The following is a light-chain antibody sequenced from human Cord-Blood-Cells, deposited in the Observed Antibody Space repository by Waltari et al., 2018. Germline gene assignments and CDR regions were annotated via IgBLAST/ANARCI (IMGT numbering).Light chain of an antibody. CDR3: CSYAGSSTWV. CDR1: SSDVGSYNL. Sequence: QSALTQPASVSGSPGQSITISCTGTSSDVGSYNLVSWYQQHPGKAPKLMIYEGSKRPSGFSNRCACAKSGNTASLTISGLQAEDEADYYCCSYAGSSTWVFGGGTKLTVL. V-gene: IGLV2-23*01. J-gene: IGLJ3*02. CDR2: EGS.